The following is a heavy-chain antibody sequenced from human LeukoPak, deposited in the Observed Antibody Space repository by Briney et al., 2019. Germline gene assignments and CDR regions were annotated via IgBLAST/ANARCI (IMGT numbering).Heavy chain of an antibody. CDR2: SYPSDSDT. Sequence: GESLKISCKGSGCSFTSYWIGWVRQMPGKGLEWMGISYPSDSDTRYRPSFQGQVTISVDKSISTAYLQWSSLKASDTAMYYCARRDYGGKHFHYWGQGTLVTVSS. CDR1: GCSFTSYW. CDR3: ARRDYGGKHFHY. J-gene: IGHJ4*02. D-gene: IGHD4-23*01. V-gene: IGHV5-51*01.